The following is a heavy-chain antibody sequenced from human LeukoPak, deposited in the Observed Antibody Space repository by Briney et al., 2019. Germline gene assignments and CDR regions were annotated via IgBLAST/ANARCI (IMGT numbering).Heavy chain of an antibody. J-gene: IGHJ4*02. CDR3: ARLSPFGYYDSSGYPFDY. Sequence: PSETLSLTCTVSGGSISSYYWSWIRQPAGKGLEWIGRIYTSGSTYYNLSLKSRVTISVDTSKKQFSLKLSSVTAADTAVYYCARLSPFGYYDSSGYPFDYWGQGTLVTVSS. CDR1: GGSISSYY. CDR2: IYTSGST. D-gene: IGHD3-22*01. V-gene: IGHV4-4*07.